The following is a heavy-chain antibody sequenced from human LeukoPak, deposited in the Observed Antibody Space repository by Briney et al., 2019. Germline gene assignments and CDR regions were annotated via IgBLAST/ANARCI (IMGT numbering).Heavy chain of an antibody. CDR1: GFTFSSYA. CDR3: AKFELLWFGELSDHFDY. J-gene: IGHJ4*02. CDR2: ISGSGGST. Sequence: PGGSLRLSCAASGFTFSSYAMSWVRQAPGKGLEWVSAISGSGGSTYYADSVKGRFTISRDNSKNTLYLQMNSLRAEDTAVYYCAKFELLWFGELSDHFDYWGQGTLVTVSS. D-gene: IGHD3-10*01. V-gene: IGHV3-23*01.